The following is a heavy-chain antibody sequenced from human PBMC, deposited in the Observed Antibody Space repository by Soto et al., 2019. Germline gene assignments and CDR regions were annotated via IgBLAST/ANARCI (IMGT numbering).Heavy chain of an antibody. D-gene: IGHD3-22*01. CDR2: IYYSGST. CDR3: ARDPGYYHDSSGYHDS. V-gene: IGHV4-31*03. J-gene: IGHJ5*01. Sequence: SETLSLTCTVSGGSISSGGCYWTWIRQHPGKGLEWIGYIYYSGSTYYNPSLKSRSTISVDTSKNQFSLKLTSVTAADTAVYYCARDPGYYHDSSGYHDSWAQGTLVTVSS. CDR1: GGSISSGGCY.